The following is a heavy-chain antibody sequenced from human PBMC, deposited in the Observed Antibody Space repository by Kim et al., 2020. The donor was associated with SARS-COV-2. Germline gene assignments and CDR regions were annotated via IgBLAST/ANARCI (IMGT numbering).Heavy chain of an antibody. D-gene: IGHD6-13*01. CDR2: IYHSGST. J-gene: IGHJ6*02. CDR3: ARDRPSYSGSWDAWGGYYYGMDV. CDR1: GGSISSSNW. Sequence: SETLSLTCAVSGGSISSSNWWSWVRQPPGKGLEWIGEIYHSGSTNYNPSLKSRVTISVDKSKNQFSLKLSSVTAADTAVYYCARDRPSYSGSWDAWGGYYYGMDVWGQGTAVTVSS. V-gene: IGHV4-4*02.